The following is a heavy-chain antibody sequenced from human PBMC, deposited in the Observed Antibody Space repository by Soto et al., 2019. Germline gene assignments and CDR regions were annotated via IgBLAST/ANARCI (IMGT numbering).Heavy chain of an antibody. D-gene: IGHD2-2*02. CDR3: ASILNYCSSTSCYIWSYYYGMDV. CDR1: GYSFTSYW. J-gene: IGHJ6*02. V-gene: IGHV5-10-1*01. Sequence: GVSLKISCKGSGYSFTSYWISWVRQMPGKGLEWMGRIDPSDSYTNYSPSFQGHVTISADKSISTAYLQWSSLKASDTAMYYCASILNYCSSTSCYIWSYYYGMDVWGQGTTVTVSS. CDR2: IDPSDSYT.